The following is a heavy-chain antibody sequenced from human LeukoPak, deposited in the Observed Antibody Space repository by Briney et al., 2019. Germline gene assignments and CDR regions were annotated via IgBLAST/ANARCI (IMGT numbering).Heavy chain of an antibody. V-gene: IGHV3-9*01. CDR1: GFTFNDYG. Sequence: GGSLRLSCAASGFTFNDYGMHWVRQAPGKGLEWVSGISGNSGSIDYADSVRGRFTISRDNAKNSLYLQMNSLRAEDTAVYYCAKGGSIAVLNWFDPWGQGTLVTVSS. D-gene: IGHD6-19*01. CDR2: ISGNSGSI. CDR3: AKGGSIAVLNWFDP. J-gene: IGHJ5*02.